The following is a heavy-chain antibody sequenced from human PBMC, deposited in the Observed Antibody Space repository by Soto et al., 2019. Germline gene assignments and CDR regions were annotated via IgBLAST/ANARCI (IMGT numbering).Heavy chain of an antibody. CDR1: GFTFSDYA. V-gene: IGHV3-30*18. CDR2: VSHDGRNT. CDR3: AKGGRQWLVTSDFNY. Sequence: VQLVESGGGVVQPGRSLRLSCAASGFTFSDYAMHWVHQAPGKGLEWVAVVSHDGRNTHYADSVKGRFTISRDSSKYTVSLEMTSLRAEDTAVYYCAKGGRQWLVTSDFNYWGQGALVTVSS. D-gene: IGHD6-19*01. J-gene: IGHJ4*02.